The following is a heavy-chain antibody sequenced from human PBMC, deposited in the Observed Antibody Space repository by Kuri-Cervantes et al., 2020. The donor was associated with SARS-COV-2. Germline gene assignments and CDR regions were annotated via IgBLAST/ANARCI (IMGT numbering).Heavy chain of an antibody. CDR3: AREGGSGNPIFDY. D-gene: IGHD6-19*01. J-gene: IGHJ4*02. V-gene: IGHV3-23*01. CDR1: GFTFSSYA. Sequence: GGSLRLSCAASGFTFSSYAMSWVRQAPGKGPEWVSVISGSGGSTYYADSVKGRFTISRDNSKNTLYLQMNSLRAEDTAVYYCAREGGSGNPIFDYWGQGTLVTVSS. CDR2: ISGSGGST.